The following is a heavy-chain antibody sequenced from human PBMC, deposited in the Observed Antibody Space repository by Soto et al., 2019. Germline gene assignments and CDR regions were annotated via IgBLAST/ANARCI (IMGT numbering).Heavy chain of an antibody. Sequence: GESLKISCKGSGYSFTSYWIGWVRQMPGKGLEWMGIIYPGDSDTRYSPSFQGQVTISADKSISTAYLQWSSLKASDTAMYYCARAHSLAVAGYWFDPWGQGTLVTVSS. V-gene: IGHV5-51*01. D-gene: IGHD6-19*01. J-gene: IGHJ5*02. CDR1: GYSFTSYW. CDR3: ARAHSLAVAGYWFDP. CDR2: IYPGDSDT.